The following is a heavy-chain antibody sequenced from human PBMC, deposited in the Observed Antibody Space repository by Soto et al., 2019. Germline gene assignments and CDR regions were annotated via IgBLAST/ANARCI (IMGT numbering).Heavy chain of an antibody. CDR3: VRCPSGDDNWYFDF. CDR2: IWFDGSKK. CDR1: GFNFRGYG. D-gene: IGHD4-17*01. J-gene: IGHJ2*01. Sequence: QVQLVESGGGVVQPGRSLRLSCAASGFNFRGYGMHWVRQAPGKGLEWVAVIWFDGSKKYYVDSVKGRFTISRDNSRNTLFLQMNSLRAEDTAVYYCVRCPSGDDNWYFDFWGRGTLVIVPS. V-gene: IGHV3-33*01.